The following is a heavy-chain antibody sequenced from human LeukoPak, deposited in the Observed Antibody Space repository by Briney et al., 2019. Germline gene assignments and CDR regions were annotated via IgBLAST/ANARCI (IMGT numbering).Heavy chain of an antibody. CDR2: IGASGSGT. J-gene: IGHJ6*03. CDR1: GFTFSSYA. D-gene: IGHD2-2*01. V-gene: IGHV3-23*01. CDR3: ARGSGYCSSTSCFMDV. Sequence: GGSLRLSCAASGFTFSSYAMNCVRQAPGKGLEWVSTIGASGSGTYYADSVKGRFTISRDNAKNSMYLQMNSLRAEETAVYYCARGSGYCSSTSCFMDVWGKGTTVTASS.